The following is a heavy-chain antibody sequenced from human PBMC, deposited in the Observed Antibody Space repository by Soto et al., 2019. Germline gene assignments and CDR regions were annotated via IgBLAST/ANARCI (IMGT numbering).Heavy chain of an antibody. CDR3: VKDGSSGWPYFYDMDV. CDR2: ISYDGRNK. V-gene: IGHV3-30*18. Sequence: ESGGGVVQPGRSLRLSCAASGFTFSSYGMHWVRQAPGKGLEWVAVISYDGRNKYYADAVKGRFTISTDNSKNTLYLQMSSLRAEDTAVYYCVKDGSSGWPYFYDMDVWGQGTTVTVSS. D-gene: IGHD6-19*01. J-gene: IGHJ6*02. CDR1: GFTFSSYG.